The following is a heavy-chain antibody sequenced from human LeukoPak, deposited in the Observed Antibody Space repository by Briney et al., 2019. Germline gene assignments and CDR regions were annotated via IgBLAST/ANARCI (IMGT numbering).Heavy chain of an antibody. CDR1: GGSISSSSYY. CDR2: IYYSGST. CDR3: VRLVSAYGYYFDY. J-gene: IGHJ4*02. Sequence: PSETLSLTCTVSGGSISSSSYYWGWIRQPPGKGLEWIGSIYYSGSTYYNPSLKSRVTISVDTSKNQFSLKLSSVTAADTAVYYCVRLVSAYGYYFDYWGQGTLVTVSS. D-gene: IGHD3-22*01. V-gene: IGHV4-39*01.